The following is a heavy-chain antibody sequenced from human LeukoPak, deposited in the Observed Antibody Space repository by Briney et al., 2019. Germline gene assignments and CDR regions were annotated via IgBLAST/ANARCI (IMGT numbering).Heavy chain of an antibody. Sequence: YWIGWIRQPPGKGLEWIGEINHSGNANYNPSLKSRVTISVDTSKNQFSLKLSSVTAADTAVYYCARPKAGYSSTDAFDIWGQGTMVTVSS. CDR3: ARPKAGYSSTDAFDI. J-gene: IGHJ3*02. CDR2: INHSGNA. D-gene: IGHD6-19*01. V-gene: IGHV4-34*01. CDR1: Y.